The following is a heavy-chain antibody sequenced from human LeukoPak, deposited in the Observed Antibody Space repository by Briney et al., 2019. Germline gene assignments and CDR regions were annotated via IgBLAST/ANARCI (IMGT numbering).Heavy chain of an antibody. CDR2: IYYSGST. CDR1: GGSVSSGSYY. V-gene: IGHV4-61*01. Sequence: PSETLSLTCTVSGGSVSSGSYYWSWIRQPPGKGLEWIGYIYYSGSTNYNPSLKSRVTISVDTSKNQFSLKLSSVTAADTAVYYCAREKLGRDGYNAYNWSDPWGQGTLVTVSS. D-gene: IGHD5-24*01. J-gene: IGHJ5*02. CDR3: AREKLGRDGYNAYNWSDP.